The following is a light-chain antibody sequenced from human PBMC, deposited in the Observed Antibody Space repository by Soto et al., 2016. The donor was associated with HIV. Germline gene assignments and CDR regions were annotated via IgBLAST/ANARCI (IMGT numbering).Light chain of an antibody. Sequence: SYELTQPPSVSVSPGQTARITCSGDKLVGKVMFLGISRSQASPLVLVIYQDTMRPSGIPERFSGSNSGNTATLTISGTQTMDEADYYCQAWDSSTGVFGGGTELTVL. CDR3: QAWDSSTGV. CDR2: QDT. J-gene: IGLJ2*01. CDR1: KLVGKV. V-gene: IGLV3-1*01.